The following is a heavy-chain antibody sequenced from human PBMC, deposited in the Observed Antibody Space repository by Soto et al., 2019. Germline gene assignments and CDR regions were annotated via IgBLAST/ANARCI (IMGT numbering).Heavy chain of an antibody. CDR2: IIPLSGTT. V-gene: IGHV1-69*13. J-gene: IGHJ4*02. D-gene: IGHD3-22*01. Sequence: ASVKVSCKASGGTFSNHAISWVRQAPGQGPEWMGGIIPLSGTTNYVQKFQGRVTITADESMTTAYMELSSLRYEDTAIYYCARGPDRSGFYLFDYWGQGALVTVSS. CDR3: ARGPDRSGFYLFDY. CDR1: GGTFSNHA.